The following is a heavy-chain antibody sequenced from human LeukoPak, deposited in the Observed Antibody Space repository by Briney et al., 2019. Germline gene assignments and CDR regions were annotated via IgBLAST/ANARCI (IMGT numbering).Heavy chain of an antibody. D-gene: IGHD2-2*01. CDR3: ASGPDIVVVPAAHAGGDYYYGMDV. CDR1: GGTISSYA. Sequence: EASVKVSCKASGGTISSYAISWVRQAPGQGLEWMGGIIPIFGTANYAQKFQGRVTITADKSASTAYMEPSSLRSEDTAVYYCASGPDIVVVPAAHAGGDYYYGMDVWGKGTTVTVSS. J-gene: IGHJ6*04. CDR2: IIPIFGTA. V-gene: IGHV1-69*06.